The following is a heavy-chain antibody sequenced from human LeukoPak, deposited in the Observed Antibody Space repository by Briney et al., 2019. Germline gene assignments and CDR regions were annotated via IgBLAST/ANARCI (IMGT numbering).Heavy chain of an antibody. Sequence: SETLSLTCTVSGDSMSSYYWSWIRQPPGKGLEWIAYIFYSGSTSYNTALKSRVAISMNTSRNQLSLKLSSVTAADTAVYYCARGPGGGSYSDAFDIWGQGTMVTVSS. J-gene: IGHJ3*02. D-gene: IGHD1-26*01. CDR2: IFYSGST. CDR3: ARGPGGGSYSDAFDI. CDR1: GDSMSSYY. V-gene: IGHV4-59*12.